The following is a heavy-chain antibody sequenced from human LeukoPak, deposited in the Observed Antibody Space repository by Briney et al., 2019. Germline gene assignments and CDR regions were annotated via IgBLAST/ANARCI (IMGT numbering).Heavy chain of an antibody. CDR2: ISSSGSTI. CDR3: ARVPTPPSGSSSWYDLYWYFDL. Sequence: GGSLRLSCAASGFTFSDYYMSWIRQAPGKGLEWVSYISSSGSTIYYADSVKGRFTISRDNAKNSLYLQMNSLRAEDTAVYYCARVPTPPSGSSSWYDLYWYFDLWGRGTLVTVSS. D-gene: IGHD6-13*01. J-gene: IGHJ2*01. V-gene: IGHV3-11*01. CDR1: GFTFSDYY.